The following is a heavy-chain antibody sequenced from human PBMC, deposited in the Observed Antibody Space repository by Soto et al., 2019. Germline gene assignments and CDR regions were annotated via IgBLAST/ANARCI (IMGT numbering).Heavy chain of an antibody. CDR2: ISAYNGNT. J-gene: IGHJ6*03. V-gene: IGHV1-18*01. CDR1: GYTFTSYG. Sequence: ASVKVSCKASGYTFTSYGISWVRQAPGQGLEWMGWISAYNGNTNYAQKLQGRVTMTTDTSTSTAYMELRSLRSDDTAVYYCARDRDDILTASYYYMDVWGKGTTVTVSS. D-gene: IGHD3-9*01. CDR3: ARDRDDILTASYYYMDV.